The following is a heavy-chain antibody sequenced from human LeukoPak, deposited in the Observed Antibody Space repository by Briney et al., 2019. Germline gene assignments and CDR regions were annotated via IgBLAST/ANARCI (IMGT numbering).Heavy chain of an antibody. V-gene: IGHV1-69*05. Sequence: ASVKVSCKASGGTFSSYAISWVRQDPGQGLEWMGGIIPIFGTANYAQKFQGRVTITTDESTSTAYMELSSLRSEDTAVYYCAREVHSYYYYYMDVWGKGTTVTVSS. CDR3: AREVHSYYYYYMDV. CDR1: GGTFSSYA. J-gene: IGHJ6*03. CDR2: IIPIFGTA.